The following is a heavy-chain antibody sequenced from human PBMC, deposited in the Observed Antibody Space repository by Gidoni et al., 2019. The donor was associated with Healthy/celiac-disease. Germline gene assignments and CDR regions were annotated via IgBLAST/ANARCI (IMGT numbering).Heavy chain of an antibody. D-gene: IGHD4-17*01. CDR1: GFPFSNAW. CDR3: TTDTVTGAFDI. V-gene: IGHV3-15*07. CDR2: IKSKTDGGTT. Sequence: EVQLVESGGGLVKPGGSLRLSCAASGFPFSNAWMNWVRQAPGKGLEWVGRIKSKTDGGTTDYAAPVKGRVTISSDDSKNTLYLQMTSLKTEDTAVYYCTTDTVTGAFDIWGQGTMVTVSS. J-gene: IGHJ3*02.